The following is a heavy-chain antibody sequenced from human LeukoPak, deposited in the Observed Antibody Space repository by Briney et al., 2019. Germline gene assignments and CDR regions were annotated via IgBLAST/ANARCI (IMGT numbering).Heavy chain of an antibody. J-gene: IGHJ4*02. CDR1: GGSISSGGYY. V-gene: IGHV4-30-2*01. CDR2: IYHSGST. Sequence: SETLSLTCTVSGGSISSGGYYWSWIRQPPGKGLEWIGYIYHSGSTYYNPSLKSRVTISVDRSKNQFSLKLSSVTAADTAVYYCASYGGLRLLYYFDYWGQGTLVTVSS. D-gene: IGHD4-17*01. CDR3: ASYGGLRLLYYFDY.